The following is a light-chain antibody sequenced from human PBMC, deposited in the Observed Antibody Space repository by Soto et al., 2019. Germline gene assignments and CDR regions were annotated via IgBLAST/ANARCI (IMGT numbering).Light chain of an antibody. Sequence: EIVLTQSPATLSLSPGESATLSCRASQSVSRQMGWYQQKTGQAPRLLIYAASNRATGVPARFIGGGSGTDFTLTLSSLEPEDFAVYFCQQRRSWPSSTFGQGTRLEVK. CDR1: QSVSRQ. CDR3: QQRRSWPSST. J-gene: IGKJ5*01. CDR2: AAS. V-gene: IGKV3-11*01.